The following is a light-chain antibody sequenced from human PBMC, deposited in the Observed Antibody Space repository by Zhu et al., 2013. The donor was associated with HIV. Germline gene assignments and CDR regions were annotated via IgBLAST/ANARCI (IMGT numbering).Light chain of an antibody. CDR1: QSVGSTF. V-gene: IGKV3-20*01. J-gene: IGKJ3*01. CDR2: GAS. CDR3: QQYDNSPFT. Sequence: ETVMNQSPGTLSLSPGERATLSCRASQSVGSTFLAWYQQKRGQAPRLLIYGASSRATGIPDRFSGSGSGTDFTLTISRLEPEDFAVYYCQQYDNSPFTFGPGTKVDIK.